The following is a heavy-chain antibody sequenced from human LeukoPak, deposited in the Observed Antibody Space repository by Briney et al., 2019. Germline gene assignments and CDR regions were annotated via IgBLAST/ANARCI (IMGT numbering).Heavy chain of an antibody. V-gene: IGHV4-34*01. J-gene: IGHJ4*02. CDR2: INHSGST. CDR3: ARPRTWLRYFDY. D-gene: IGHD5-12*01. Sequence: SETLSLTCAVYGGSFSGYYWSWIRQPPGKGLEWIGEINHSGSTNYNPSLKSRVTISVDTSKNQFSLKLSSVTAADTAVYYCARPRTWLRYFDYWGQGTLVTVSS. CDR1: GGSFSGYY.